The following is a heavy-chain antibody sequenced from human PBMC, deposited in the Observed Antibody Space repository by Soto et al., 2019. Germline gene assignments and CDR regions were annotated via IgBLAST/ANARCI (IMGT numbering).Heavy chain of an antibody. CDR3: ARRAARPYYYYGMDV. V-gene: IGHV5-51*01. J-gene: IGHJ6*02. CDR2: IYPGDSDT. D-gene: IGHD6-6*01. CDR1: GYSFTSYW. Sequence: GESLKISCKGSGYSFTSYWIGWVRQMPGKGLEWTGIIYPGDSDTRYSPSFQGQVTISADKSISTAYLQWSSLKASDTAMYYCARRAARPYYYYGMDVWGQGTTVTVSS.